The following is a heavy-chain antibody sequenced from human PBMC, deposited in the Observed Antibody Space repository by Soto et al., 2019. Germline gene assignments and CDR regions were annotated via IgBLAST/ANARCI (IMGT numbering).Heavy chain of an antibody. Sequence: GGSLRLSCAASGFTFRSYSMNWVRQAPGKGLEWISYISSSSSTISYGDSVKGRFAISRDNARNSLSLQMNILRDEDTAVYYCARLMIVTGVEAFDIWGQGTMVTVS. CDR1: GFTFRSYS. CDR2: ISSSSSTI. D-gene: IGHD3-22*01. V-gene: IGHV3-48*02. J-gene: IGHJ3*02. CDR3: ARLMIVTGVEAFDI.